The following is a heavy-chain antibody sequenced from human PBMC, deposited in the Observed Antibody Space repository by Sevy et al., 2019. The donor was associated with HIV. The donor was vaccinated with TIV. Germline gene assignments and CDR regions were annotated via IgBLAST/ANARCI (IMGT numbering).Heavy chain of an antibody. J-gene: IGHJ6*02. V-gene: IGHV3-74*01. D-gene: IGHD3-22*01. Sequence: GGSLRLSCAASGFSFSNYWMHWVRQAPGKGLVWVSRINNAGSTTSYADSVKGRFTISRDNAKNTLYLQMNSLRAEDTAVYYCAGDYYDSEGTDVWGQGTTVTVSS. CDR1: GFSFSNYW. CDR2: INNAGSTT. CDR3: AGDYYDSEGTDV.